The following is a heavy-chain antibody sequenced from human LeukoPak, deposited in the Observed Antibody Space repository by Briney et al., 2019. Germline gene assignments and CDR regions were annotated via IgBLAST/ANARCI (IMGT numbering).Heavy chain of an antibody. V-gene: IGHV4-59*08. CDR1: GGSISDYS. J-gene: IGHJ4*02. Sequence: SETLSLTCTVSGGSISDYSWSWIRQPPGKGLEWFGYIYYSGSTNYNPSLKSRVTISVDTSKNQFSLKLSSVTAADTAVYYCTRRRGGGDGFFDYWGQGTLVTVS. D-gene: IGHD3-16*01. CDR2: IYYSGST. CDR3: TRRRGGGDGFFDY.